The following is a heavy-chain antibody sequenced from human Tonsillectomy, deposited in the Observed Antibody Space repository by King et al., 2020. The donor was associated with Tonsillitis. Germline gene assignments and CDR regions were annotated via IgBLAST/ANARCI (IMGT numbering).Heavy chain of an antibody. Sequence: VQLVESGAEVKKPGASLKVSCTASGYTFTNYDINWVRQGPGQGLEWMGWMNPSTGETDFAQKFQGRVAMTRNTSISTAYMELRSLKSEDTAVYYCARGVDFWGQGTLVTVSS. J-gene: IGHJ4*02. V-gene: IGHV1-8*02. CDR3: ARGVDF. CDR1: GYTFTNYD. CDR2: MNPSTGET.